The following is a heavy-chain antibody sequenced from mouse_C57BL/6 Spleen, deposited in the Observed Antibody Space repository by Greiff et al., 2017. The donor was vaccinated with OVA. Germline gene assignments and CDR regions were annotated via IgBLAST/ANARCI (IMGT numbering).Heavy chain of an antibody. J-gene: IGHJ2*01. Sequence: VKLMESGAELVKPGASVKISCKASGYAFSSYWMNWVKQRPGKGLEWIGQIYPGDGDTNYNGKFKGKATLTADKSSSTAYMQLSSLTSEDSAVYFCARRELGRFDYWGQGTTLTVSS. CDR3: ARRELGRFDY. D-gene: IGHD4-1*01. V-gene: IGHV1-80*01. CDR1: GYAFSSYW. CDR2: IYPGDGDT.